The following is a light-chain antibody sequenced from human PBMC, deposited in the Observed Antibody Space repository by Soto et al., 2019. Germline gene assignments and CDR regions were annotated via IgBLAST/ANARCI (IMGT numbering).Light chain of an antibody. CDR2: TSS. J-gene: IGKJ5*01. CDR3: QQRKGYPIT. V-gene: IGKV1-9*01. Sequence: DIQLTQSPSFLSASVGDRVTITCRASQDISQFLAWYQQKPGKAPNLLIHTSSTLQSGVPSRFSGSGSGTEFSLTIDSLQPEDFATYYCQQRKGYPITFGQGTRLEIK. CDR1: QDISQF.